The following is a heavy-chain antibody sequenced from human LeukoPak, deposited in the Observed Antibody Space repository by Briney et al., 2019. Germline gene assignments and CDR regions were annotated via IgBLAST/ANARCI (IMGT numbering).Heavy chain of an antibody. V-gene: IGHV3-74*01. CDR2: INSDGSST. CDR1: GFTFSSYW. Sequence: GGSLRLSCAASGFTFSSYWMHWVRQAPGKGLVWVSRINSDGSSTSYADSVKGRFTISRDNAKNTLYLQMNSLRAEDTAVYYCASGQGYCSGGSCPDPWDFDYWGQGTLVTVSS. J-gene: IGHJ4*02. CDR3: ASGQGYCSGGSCPDPWDFDY. D-gene: IGHD2-15*01.